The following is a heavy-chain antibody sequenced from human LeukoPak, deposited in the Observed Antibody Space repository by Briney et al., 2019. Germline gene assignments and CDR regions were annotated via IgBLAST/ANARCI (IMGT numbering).Heavy chain of an antibody. Sequence: GGSLRLSCAASGFTCSSYWMSWVRQAPGKGLEWVANIKLDGSEKHYVDSVKGRFTISRDNAKNSLYLQMNSLRAEDTAVYHCARDHLGFGEFYDYWGQGTLVTVSS. CDR1: GFTCSSYW. CDR3: ARDHLGFGEFYDY. CDR2: IKLDGSEK. J-gene: IGHJ4*02. V-gene: IGHV3-7*01. D-gene: IGHD3-10*01.